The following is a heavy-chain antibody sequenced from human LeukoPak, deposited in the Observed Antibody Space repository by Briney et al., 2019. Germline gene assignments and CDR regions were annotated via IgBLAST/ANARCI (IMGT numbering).Heavy chain of an antibody. J-gene: IGHJ5*02. Sequence: SSVKVSCKASGGTFSSYAISWVRQAPGQGLEWMGGIIPIFGTANYAQKFQGRVTITADESTSTAYMELSSLRSEDTAVYYCARGPSSTAVVTFWFDPWGQGTLVTVSS. CDR1: GGTFSSYA. CDR2: IIPIFGTA. CDR3: ARGPSSTAVVTFWFDP. V-gene: IGHV1-69*01. D-gene: IGHD5-18*01.